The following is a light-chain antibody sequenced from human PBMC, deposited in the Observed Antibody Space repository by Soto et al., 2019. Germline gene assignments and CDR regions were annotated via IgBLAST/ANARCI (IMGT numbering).Light chain of an antibody. V-gene: IGKV1-5*03. CDR3: QYLGA. CDR2: KTF. CDR1: QSIDGW. J-gene: IGKJ1*01. Sequence: DIQMTQSPSTLSASVGDRVTITCRASQSIDGWLAWYQQKPGKAPKRLISKTFSLHNGVPSRFSGSGSGTECTPTISCLQPDDFATYYCQYLGAFGQGTKVEIK.